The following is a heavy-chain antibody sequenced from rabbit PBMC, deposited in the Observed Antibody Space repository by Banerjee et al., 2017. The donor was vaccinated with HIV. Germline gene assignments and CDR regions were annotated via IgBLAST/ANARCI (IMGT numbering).Heavy chain of an antibody. D-gene: IGHD4-1*01. CDR1: GIDFTTYG. CDR3: ARDLAGVTGWNFGL. CDR2: IYPDYGST. V-gene: IGHV1S47*01. J-gene: IGHJ6*01. Sequence: QEQLVESGGGLVTLGGSLKLSCKASGIDFTTYGISWVRQAPGKGLEWIAYIYPDYGSTDYANWVNGRFTISLDNAQNTVCLQMTSLTAADTATYFCARDLAGVTGWNFGLWGPGTLVTVS.